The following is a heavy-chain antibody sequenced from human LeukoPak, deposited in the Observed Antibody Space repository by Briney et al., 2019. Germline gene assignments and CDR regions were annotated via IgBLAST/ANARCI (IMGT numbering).Heavy chain of an antibody. V-gene: IGHV3-53*01. J-gene: IGHJ3*02. CDR1: GFTVSSNS. CDR2: IYSGGST. D-gene: IGHD3-22*01. CDR3: ARDRGTYYYDSSSHYDAFDI. Sequence: GGSLRLSCTVSGFTVSSNSMSWIRQAPGKGLEWVSVIYSGGSTYYADSVKGRFTISRDNSKNTLYLQMNSLRAEDTAVYYCARDRGTYYYDSSSHYDAFDIWGQGTMVTVSS.